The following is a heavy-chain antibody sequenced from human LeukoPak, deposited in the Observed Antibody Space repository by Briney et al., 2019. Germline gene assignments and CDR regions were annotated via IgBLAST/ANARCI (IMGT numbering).Heavy chain of an antibody. CDR1: GSTFSSYG. CDR3: AKGPGSSSWYYYFDY. Sequence: PGGSLRLSCAASGSTFSSYGMHWVRQAPGKGLGWVAVISYDGSNKYYADSVKGRFTISRDNSKNTLYLQMNSLRAEDTAVYYCAKGPGSSSWYYYFDYWGQGTLVTVSS. V-gene: IGHV3-30*18. CDR2: ISYDGSNK. J-gene: IGHJ4*02. D-gene: IGHD6-13*01.